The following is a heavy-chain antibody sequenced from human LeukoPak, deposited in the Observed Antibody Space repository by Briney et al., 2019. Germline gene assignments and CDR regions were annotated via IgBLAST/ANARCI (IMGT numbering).Heavy chain of an antibody. CDR1: GFTFSSYA. CDR3: ARALRPAANLYYFDY. Sequence: GGSLRLSCAAPGFTFSSYAMHWVRQAPGKGLEYVSTVDNSGSGTYYANSVKGRFTISRDNSKNTLYLQMGSLRVDDMAVYYCARALRPAANLYYFDYWGQGTLVTVSS. J-gene: IGHJ4*02. V-gene: IGHV3-64*01. CDR2: VDNSGSGT. D-gene: IGHD2-2*01.